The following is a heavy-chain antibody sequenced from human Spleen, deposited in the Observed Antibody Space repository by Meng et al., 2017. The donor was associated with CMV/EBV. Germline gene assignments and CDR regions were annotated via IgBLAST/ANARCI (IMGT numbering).Heavy chain of an antibody. V-gene: IGHV3-15*01. Sequence: GGSLRLSCAVSGFTFSKAWMSWVRQAPGKGLEWVGRIKTKTDGETRDYAAPVKGRFTISRDDSKNTLYLQMNSLKTEDTAVYFCTTVANWGQGTLVTVSS. CDR2: IKTKTDGETR. CDR3: TTVAN. CDR1: GFTFSKAW. J-gene: IGHJ1*01.